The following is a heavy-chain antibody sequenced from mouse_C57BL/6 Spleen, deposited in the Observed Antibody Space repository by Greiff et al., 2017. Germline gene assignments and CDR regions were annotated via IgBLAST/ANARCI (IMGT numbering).Heavy chain of an antibody. D-gene: IGHD2-4*01. CDR1: GYTFTSYW. Sequence: VKLQQPGAELVRPGSSVKLSCKASGYTFTSYWMHWVKQRPIQGLEWIGNIDPSDSETHYNQKFKDKATLTVDTSSSTAYMQLSSLTSEDSAVYYCAGREEGYDYGAWFAYWGQGTLVTVSA. V-gene: IGHV1-52*01. J-gene: IGHJ3*01. CDR2: IDPSDSET. CDR3: AGREEGYDYGAWFAY.